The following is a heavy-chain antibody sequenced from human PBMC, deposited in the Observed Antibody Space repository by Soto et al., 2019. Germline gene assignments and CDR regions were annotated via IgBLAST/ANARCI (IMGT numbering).Heavy chain of an antibody. CDR3: ARESTVTTPDY. CDR1: GFTFSDYY. CDR2: ISSSGGCT. J-gene: IGHJ4*02. V-gene: IGHV3-11*01. Sequence: VGSLRLSCAASGFTFSDYYMSWIRQAPGKGLEWVSYISSSGGCTYYADSVKGRFTISRDNAKNTLYLQMKSLRAEDTAVYYCARESTVTTPDYWGQGTLVTVSS. D-gene: IGHD4-17*01.